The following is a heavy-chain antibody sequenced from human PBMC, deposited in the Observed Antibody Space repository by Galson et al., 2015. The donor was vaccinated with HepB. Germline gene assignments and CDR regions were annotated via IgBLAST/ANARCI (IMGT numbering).Heavy chain of an antibody. V-gene: IGHV4-59*12. Sequence: SETLSLTCTVSGGSISRYYWSWIRQPPGKGLEWIGYMYYSGSTNYNPSLKSRVTISVDTSKNQFSLKLSSVTAADTAVYYCARAGLRIQYYFDYWGQGTLVTVSS. CDR1: GGSISRYY. CDR3: ARAGLRIQYYFDY. D-gene: IGHD4-17*01. CDR2: MYYSGST. J-gene: IGHJ4*02.